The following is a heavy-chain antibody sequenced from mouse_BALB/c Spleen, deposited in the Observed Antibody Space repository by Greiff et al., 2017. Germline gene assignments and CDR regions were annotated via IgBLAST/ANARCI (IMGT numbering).Heavy chain of an antibody. CDR2: ISSGSSTI. J-gene: IGHJ4*01. D-gene: IGHD2-10*02. CDR3: ARYRYGNYNAMDY. Sequence: EVMLVESGGGLVQPGGSRKLSCAASGFTFSSFGMHWVRQAPEKGLEWVAYISSGSSTIYYADTVKGRFTISRDNHKNTLFLQMTSLRSEDTAMYYCARYRYGNYNAMDYWGQGTSVTVSS. CDR1: GFTFSSFG. V-gene: IGHV5-17*02.